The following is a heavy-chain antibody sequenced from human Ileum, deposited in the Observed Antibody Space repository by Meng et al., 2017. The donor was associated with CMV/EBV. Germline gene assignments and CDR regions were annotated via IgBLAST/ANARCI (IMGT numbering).Heavy chain of an antibody. CDR2: ISTDNGNT. J-gene: IGHJ6*02. D-gene: IGHD3-3*01. Sequence: ASVKVSCKASGYTFTSYDISWVRRAPGQGLEWMGWISTDNGNTNYAQSFQGRVTLTTDASTSTAYMELRGLRSDDTAVYYCPRDRVPNDFWNGWGSKGMDVWGQGTTVTVSS. CDR3: PRDRVPNDFWNGWGSKGMDV. CDR1: GYTFTSYD. V-gene: IGHV1-18*01.